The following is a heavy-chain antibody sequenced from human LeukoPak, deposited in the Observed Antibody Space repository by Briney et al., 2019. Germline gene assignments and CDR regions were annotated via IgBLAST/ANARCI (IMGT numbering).Heavy chain of an antibody. J-gene: IGHJ5*02. Sequence: GEALKISCKGSGYSFTSYWIGWVRQMPGKGLEWMGIIYPGDSDTRYSPPFQGQVTISADKSISTAYLQWSSLKASDTAMYYCARRGYCSGGSCYSNWFDPWGQGTLVTVSS. V-gene: IGHV5-51*01. CDR1: GYSFTSYW. CDR3: ARRGYCSGGSCYSNWFDP. CDR2: IYPGDSDT. D-gene: IGHD2-15*01.